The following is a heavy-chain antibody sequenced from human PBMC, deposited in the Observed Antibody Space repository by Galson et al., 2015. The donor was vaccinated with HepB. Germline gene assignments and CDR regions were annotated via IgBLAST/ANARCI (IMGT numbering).Heavy chain of an antibody. D-gene: IGHD4-17*01. CDR3: TRPYGDFDDY. J-gene: IGHJ4*02. CDR1: GFTFSNYA. V-gene: IGHV3-23*01. Sequence: SLRLSCAASGFTFSNYAMSWVRQVPGKGLEWVSVIGGSEFSIYYAASVRGRFTISRDNSKNTLYLEMNFLRAEDTAVYYCTRPYGDFDDYWGQGTLVIVSS. CDR2: IGGSEFSI.